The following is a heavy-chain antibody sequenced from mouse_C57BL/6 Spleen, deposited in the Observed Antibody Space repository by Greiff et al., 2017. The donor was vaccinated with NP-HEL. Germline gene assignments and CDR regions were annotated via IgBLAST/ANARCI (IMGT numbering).Heavy chain of an antibody. CDR2: IDPEDGDT. J-gene: IGHJ2*01. V-gene: IGHV14-1*01. D-gene: IGHD1-1*01. CDR1: GFNIKDYY. Sequence: EVQVVETGAELVRPGASVKLSCTASGFNIKDYYMHWVKQRPEQGLEWIGRIDPEDGDTEYAPKFQGKATMTADTSSNTAYLQLSSLTSEDTAVYYCTRYYYGSSYYFDYWGQGTTLTVSS. CDR3: TRYYYGSSYYFDY.